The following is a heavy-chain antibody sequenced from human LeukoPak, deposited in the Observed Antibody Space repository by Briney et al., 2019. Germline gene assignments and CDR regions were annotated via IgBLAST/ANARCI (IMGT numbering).Heavy chain of an antibody. J-gene: IGHJ4*02. Sequence: GSLRLSCAASGITFGSYWMTWVRQAPGKGLECVANIKPDGSEKHYADSVEGRFTISRDNAKNSLFLEMNSLRAEDTAVYYCARDSSGSSPNFDYWGQGTLVTVSS. V-gene: IGHV3-7*05. CDR3: ARDSSGSSPNFDY. D-gene: IGHD1-26*01. CDR1: GITFGSYW. CDR2: IKPDGSEK.